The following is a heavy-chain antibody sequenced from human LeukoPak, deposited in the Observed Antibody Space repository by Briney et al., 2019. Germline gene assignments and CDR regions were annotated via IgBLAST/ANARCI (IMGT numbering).Heavy chain of an antibody. V-gene: IGHV3-49*04. D-gene: IGHD4-17*01. Sequence: GGSLRLSCTSFGFTFGDYAISWVRQAPGKGLEWVGFIRNRIVGRTSVYAASVEGRFTISRDDSESVAYLQMNSLKTEDTAVYFCARGGVNDHGDGQYFEHWGQGTLVTVSP. CDR1: GFTFGDYA. CDR2: IRNRIVGRTS. CDR3: ARGGVNDHGDGQYFEH. J-gene: IGHJ1*01.